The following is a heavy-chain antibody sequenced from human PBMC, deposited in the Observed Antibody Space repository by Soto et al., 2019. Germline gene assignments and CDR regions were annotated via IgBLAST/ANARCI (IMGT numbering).Heavy chain of an antibody. Sequence: QVQLVQSGAAVKKPGSSVKVSCKASGGTFSSYAISWLRQAPGQGLEWMGGIIPIFGTANYSQKFQGRVTITADESTSTAYMELSSLSSEDTAVYYCARHVPAAGYYYGMDVWGPGTTVTVSS. CDR1: GGTFSSYA. V-gene: IGHV1-69*12. J-gene: IGHJ6*02. CDR3: ARHVPAAGYYYGMDV. CDR2: IIPIFGTA. D-gene: IGHD2-2*01.